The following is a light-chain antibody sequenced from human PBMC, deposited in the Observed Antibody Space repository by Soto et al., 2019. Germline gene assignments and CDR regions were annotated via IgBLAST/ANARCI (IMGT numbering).Light chain of an antibody. J-gene: IGLJ3*02. Sequence: QSALTQSASVSGSPGQSITISCTGTSSDVGGYKFVSWYQQHPGKAPKLMIYEVSNRPSGVSNRFSGSKSGNTASLTISGLQAEDEADYYCSSYTTSSTRVFGGGTKLTVL. V-gene: IGLV2-14*01. CDR2: EVS. CDR1: SSDVGGYKF. CDR3: SSYTTSSTRV.